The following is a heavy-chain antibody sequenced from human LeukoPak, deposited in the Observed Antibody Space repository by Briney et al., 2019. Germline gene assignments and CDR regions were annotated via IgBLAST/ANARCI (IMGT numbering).Heavy chain of an antibody. D-gene: IGHD6-13*01. CDR3: AREDASSLDY. Sequence: GGSLRLSCAASGFTFSTYDMSWVRQAPGKGLEWVSSISSSGSYIYYADSLKGRFAISRDNAKNSLYLQMNNLRAADTAVYYCAREDASSLDYWGQGILVTVSS. J-gene: IGHJ4*02. V-gene: IGHV3-21*06. CDR1: GFTFSTYD. CDR2: ISSSGSYI.